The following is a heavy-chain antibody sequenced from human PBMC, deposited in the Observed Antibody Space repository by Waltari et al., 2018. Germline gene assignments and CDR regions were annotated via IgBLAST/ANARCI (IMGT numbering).Heavy chain of an antibody. CDR3: ATDCRSTSCPPKYFQH. Sequence: QVQLVQSGADVKKPGASVTVSCKASGYTFIGHYMHWVRQAPGQGPEWMGWINPNRGDTNDSQKLQGRVTMTRDTSISTAYSELSRLRSDDTAGYYCATDCRSTSCPPKYFQHWGQGTLVTVAS. V-gene: IGHV1-2*02. CDR2: INPNRGDT. CDR1: GYTFIGHY. D-gene: IGHD2-2*01. J-gene: IGHJ1*01.